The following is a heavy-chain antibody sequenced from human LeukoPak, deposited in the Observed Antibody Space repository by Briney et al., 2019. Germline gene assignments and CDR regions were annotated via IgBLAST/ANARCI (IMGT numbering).Heavy chain of an antibody. V-gene: IGHV4-59*11. Sequence: PSETLSLTCAVSGDSLSSHYWTWIRQSPGTGLEWIGYISHIGRTNYNPSLKSRVTISIDTSKNQFSLKLRSVTAADTAVYYCARDLVTVTKGFDIWGQGTMVSVSS. J-gene: IGHJ3*02. CDR2: ISHIGRT. D-gene: IGHD4-17*01. CDR3: ARDLVTVTKGFDI. CDR1: GDSLSSHY.